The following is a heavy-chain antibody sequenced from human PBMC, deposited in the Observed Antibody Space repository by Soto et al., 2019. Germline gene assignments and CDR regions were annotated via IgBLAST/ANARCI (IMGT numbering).Heavy chain of an antibody. CDR3: ARGDREDILVVVGARPGEYGIDI. CDR1: GFTFRNHA. CDR2: IAYDGSNT. J-gene: IGHJ6*02. Sequence: GGSLRLSCAASGFTFRNHAMHWVRQAPGKGLECLAVIAYDGSNTFYRDSVKGRFTISRDNSKNTLYLHMNSLRSEDTGVYYCARGDREDILVVVGARPGEYGIDIWGQGTTVTVSS. V-gene: IGHV3-30-3*01. D-gene: IGHD2-15*01.